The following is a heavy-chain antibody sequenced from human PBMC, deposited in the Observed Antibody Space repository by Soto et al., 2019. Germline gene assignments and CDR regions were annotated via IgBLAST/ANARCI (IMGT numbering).Heavy chain of an antibody. D-gene: IGHD6-13*01. J-gene: IGHJ6*02. V-gene: IGHV1-69*13. Sequence: ASVKVSCKASGGTFSSYAISWVRQAPGQGLEWMGGIIPIFGTANYAQKFQGRVTITADESTSTAYMELSSLRSEDTAVYYCAVPGIAAAGTPYYYYGMDVWGQGTTVTVSS. CDR1: GGTFSSYA. CDR3: AVPGIAAAGTPYYYYGMDV. CDR2: IIPIFGTA.